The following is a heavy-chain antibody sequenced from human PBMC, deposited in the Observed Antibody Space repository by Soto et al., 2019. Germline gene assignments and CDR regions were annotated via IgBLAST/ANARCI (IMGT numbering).Heavy chain of an antibody. D-gene: IGHD3-22*01. J-gene: IGHJ6*02. CDR1: GGSFSGYY. Sequence: SETLSLTCAVYGGSFSGYYWSWIRQPPGKGLEWIGEINHSGSTNYNPSLKSRVTISVETSKNQFSLKLSSVTAADTAVYYCARYERYYYDRTLDYYYGMDVWGQGTTVTVSS. V-gene: IGHV4-34*01. CDR3: ARYERYYYDRTLDYYYGMDV. CDR2: INHSGST.